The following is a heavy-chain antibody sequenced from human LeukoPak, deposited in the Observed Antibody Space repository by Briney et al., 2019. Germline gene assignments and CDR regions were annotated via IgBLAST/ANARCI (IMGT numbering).Heavy chain of an antibody. CDR3: ARFSGVSAWAFDI. CDR2: IYYSGST. V-gene: IGHV4-59*01. D-gene: IGHD6-19*01. CDR1: GGSISSYY. Sequence: PSETLSLTCTVSGGSISSYYWSWIRQPPGKGLEWIGYIYYSGSTSYNPSPKSRVTISVDTSKNQFSLKLSSVTAADTAVYYCARFSGVSAWAFDIWGQGTMVTVSS. J-gene: IGHJ3*02.